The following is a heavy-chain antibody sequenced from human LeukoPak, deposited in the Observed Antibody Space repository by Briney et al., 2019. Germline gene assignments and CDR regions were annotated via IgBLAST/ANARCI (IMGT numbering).Heavy chain of an antibody. CDR3: ARNLGNHGSYLFDY. J-gene: IGHJ4*02. CDR2: VYNSEYT. D-gene: IGHD6-19*01. V-gene: IGHV4-59*08. CDR1: GGSSSGYY. Sequence: SETLSHTCTISGGSSSGYYWSWIRQPPGKGLEWIGFVYNSEYTRYNPSLKSRVSISFDTSKNQFSLRLTSVTAPDTAVYYCARNLGNHGSYLFDYWGQGTLVTVSS.